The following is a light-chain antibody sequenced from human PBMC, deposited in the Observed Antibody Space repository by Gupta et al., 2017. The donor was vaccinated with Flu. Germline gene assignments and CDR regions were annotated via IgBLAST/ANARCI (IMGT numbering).Light chain of an antibody. CDR2: DAS. CDR3: QQYYNWPPLT. J-gene: IGKJ4*01. V-gene: IGKV3-15*01. CDR1: QGVTTK. Sequence: GTLSVSPGERVILSCRASQGVTTKVAWYQHRPGQAPRLLIYDASTRATGIPARFTGSGSGTEISLIISSLQSEDFALYYCQQYYNWPPLTFGGGTKVEVK.